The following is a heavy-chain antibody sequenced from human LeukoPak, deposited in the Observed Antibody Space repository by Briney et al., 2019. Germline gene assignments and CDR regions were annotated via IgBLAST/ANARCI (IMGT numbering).Heavy chain of an antibody. CDR1: GGSLSDYY. Sequence: SETLSLTCAVYGGSLSDYYWSWIRQPPGKGLEWIGEINHSGSTNYSPSLKSRLTISVDTSKNQFSLKLNSVTAADTAVYYCARGRVIFDPWGQGTLVTVSS. CDR2: INHSGST. V-gene: IGHV4-34*01. CDR3: ARGRVIFDP. J-gene: IGHJ5*02. D-gene: IGHD3-16*02.